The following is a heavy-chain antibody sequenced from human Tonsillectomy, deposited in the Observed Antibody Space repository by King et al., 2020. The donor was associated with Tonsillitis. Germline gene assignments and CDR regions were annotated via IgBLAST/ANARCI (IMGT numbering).Heavy chain of an antibody. Sequence: VQLVESGGGLVQPGGSLRLSCAASGFTFSSYEMNWVRQAPGKGLEWVSYISTIGSTIYYADSVKGRFTISRDNAKNSLYLQMNSLRAEDTALYYCTRAKYTSGWFPRGLGNWIDPWGQGTLVTVSS. V-gene: IGHV3-48*03. D-gene: IGHD6-19*01. CDR1: GFTFSSYE. CDR3: TRAKYTSGWFPRGLGNWIDP. J-gene: IGHJ5*02. CDR2: ISTIGSTI.